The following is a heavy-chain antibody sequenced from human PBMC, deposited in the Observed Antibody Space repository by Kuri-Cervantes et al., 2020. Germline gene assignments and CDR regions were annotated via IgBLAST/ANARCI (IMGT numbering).Heavy chain of an antibody. CDR1: GYSITAHY. CDR2: IYYSGST. D-gene: IGHD3-16*01. CDR3: AVGAGHNWFDP. V-gene: IGHV4-59*11. J-gene: IGHJ5*02. Sequence: SETLSLTCTVPGYSITAHYWSWIRQPPGKGREWIGYIYYSGSTNYNPSLKSRVTISVNTSKNQFSLKLSSVTAAATAVYYCAVGAGHNWFDPWGQGTLVTVSS.